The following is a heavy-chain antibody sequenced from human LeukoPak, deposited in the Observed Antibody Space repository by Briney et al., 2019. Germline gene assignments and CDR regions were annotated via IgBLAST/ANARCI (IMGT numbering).Heavy chain of an antibody. Sequence: GGALRLCCAASGFTFSNYAMNWVRQAPGKGLEWVSVISGSGGSTDYADSVKGRFTISRDSSKNALYLQMNSLRAEDTAAYYCAKGAHYDGRGDYYDYWGQGTLVTVSS. CDR2: ISGSGGST. V-gene: IGHV3-23*01. CDR3: AKGAHYDGRGDYYDY. D-gene: IGHD3-22*01. J-gene: IGHJ4*02. CDR1: GFTFSNYA.